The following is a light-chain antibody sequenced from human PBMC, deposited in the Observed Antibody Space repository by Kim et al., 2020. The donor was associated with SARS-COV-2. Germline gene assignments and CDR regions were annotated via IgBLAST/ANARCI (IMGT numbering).Light chain of an antibody. J-gene: IGLJ2*01. V-gene: IGLV3-19*01. CDR2: GKN. CDR1: SLRTYY. Sequence: SSELTQDPAVSVALGQTVRITCQGDSLRTYYASWYQQKPGQAPILVIYGKNNRPSGVPDRFSGSSSGNTASLTITGAQAEDEADYYCHSRDSSGNHVVFGGGTKLAVL. CDR3: HSRDSSGNHVV.